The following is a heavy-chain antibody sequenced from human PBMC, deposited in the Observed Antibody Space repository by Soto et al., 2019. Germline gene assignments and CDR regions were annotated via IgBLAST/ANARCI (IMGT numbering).Heavy chain of an antibody. CDR2: IYYSGST. V-gene: IGHV4-59*01. D-gene: IGHD4-17*01. Sequence: PSETLSLTCTVSGGSISSYYWSWIRQPPGKGLEWIGYIYYSGSTNYNPSLKSRVTISVDTSKNQFSLKLSSVTAADTAVYYCARAVTTVTTMNWFDPWGQGTLVTVSS. CDR3: ARAVTTVTTMNWFDP. J-gene: IGHJ5*02. CDR1: GGSISSYY.